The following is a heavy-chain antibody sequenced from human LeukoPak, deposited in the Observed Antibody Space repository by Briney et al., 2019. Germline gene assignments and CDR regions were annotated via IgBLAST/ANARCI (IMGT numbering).Heavy chain of an antibody. CDR1: GFSLTSGVG. D-gene: IGHD6-19*01. CDR3: AHRIGGSRDWHAGYFDI. CDR2: IYWDGDK. J-gene: IGHJ4*02. Sequence: GSGPTLVNPTETLTLTCTFSGFSLTSGVGVGWIRQSPGKALECLALIYWDGDKRYSSSLKNRLTITKDTSKNRVVLTMADMEPEESGTYYCAHRIGGSRDWHAGYFDIWGPGTVVTVS. V-gene: IGHV2-5*02.